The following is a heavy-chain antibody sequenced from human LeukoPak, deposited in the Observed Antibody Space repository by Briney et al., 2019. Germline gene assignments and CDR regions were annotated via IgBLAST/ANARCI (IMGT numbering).Heavy chain of an antibody. J-gene: IGHJ4*02. V-gene: IGHV3-30-3*01. CDR3: ARDQIAAAVAFDY. Sequence: GGSLRLSCAASGLTFSIYAMHWVRQAPGKGLEWVAVISYDGSNKYYADSVKGRFTISRDNSKNTLYLQMNSLRAEDTAVYYCARDQIAAAVAFDYWGQGTLVTVSS. CDR1: GLTFSIYA. CDR2: ISYDGSNK. D-gene: IGHD6-13*01.